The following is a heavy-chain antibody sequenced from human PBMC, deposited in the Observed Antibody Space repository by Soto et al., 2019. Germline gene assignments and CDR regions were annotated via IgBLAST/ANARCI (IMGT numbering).Heavy chain of an antibody. CDR2: ISYDGSNK. J-gene: IGHJ4*02. D-gene: IGHD4-17*01. Sequence: GGSLRLSCAASGFTFSSYGIHWVRQAPGKGLEWVAVISYDGSNKYYADSVKGRFTISRDNSKNTLYLQMNSLRAEDTAVYYCANLIGDYYFDYWGQGTLVTVSS. V-gene: IGHV3-30*18. CDR3: ANLIGDYYFDY. CDR1: GFTFSSYG.